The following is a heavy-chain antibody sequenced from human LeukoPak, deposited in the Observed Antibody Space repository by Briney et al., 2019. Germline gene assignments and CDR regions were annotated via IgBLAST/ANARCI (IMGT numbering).Heavy chain of an antibody. CDR1: GFTFASYA. CDR2: INWNGGST. CDR3: ARTLGPDYYYYMDV. Sequence: GGSLRLSCAASGFTFASYAMNWVRHAPGKGLEWVSGINWNGGSTGYADSVKGRFTISRDNAKNSLYLQMNSLRAEDTALYYCARTLGPDYYYYMDVWGKGTTVTVSS. J-gene: IGHJ6*03. V-gene: IGHV3-20*04.